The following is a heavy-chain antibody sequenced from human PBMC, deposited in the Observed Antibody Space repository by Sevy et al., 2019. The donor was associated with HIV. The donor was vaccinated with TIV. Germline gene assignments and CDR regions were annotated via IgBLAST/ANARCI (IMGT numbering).Heavy chain of an antibody. Sequence: GGSLRLSCAASAFTFSNYGMHWVRQAPGKGLEWVALIRFDASTKYYKDSVKGRFTVSRDNAKNILYLQMNSLRPEDTAVYYCAKDLTGRYTSSSGDFDYWGQGTLVTVSS. V-gene: IGHV3-30*02. CDR3: AKDLTGRYTSSSGDFDY. D-gene: IGHD6-6*01. CDR1: AFTFSNYG. CDR2: IRFDASTK. J-gene: IGHJ4*02.